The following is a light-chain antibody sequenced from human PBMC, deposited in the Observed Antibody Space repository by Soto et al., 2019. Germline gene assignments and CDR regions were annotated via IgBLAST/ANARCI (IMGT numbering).Light chain of an antibody. J-gene: IGKJ1*01. Sequence: EILLTQSPATLSLSPGERVTLSCRASKSVSNFLAWYQQKPGQAPRLLIPEESTRATAIAARFSGSGSGTHFSLTISSLAPSDFAVYYCQQRYDSWTFGHGTTVE. CDR3: QQRYDSWT. CDR2: EES. V-gene: IGKV3-11*01. CDR1: KSVSNF.